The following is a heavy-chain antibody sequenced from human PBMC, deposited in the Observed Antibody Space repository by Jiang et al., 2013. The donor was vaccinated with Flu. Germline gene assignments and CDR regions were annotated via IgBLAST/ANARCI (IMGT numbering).Heavy chain of an antibody. Sequence: KPTQTLTLTCTFSGFSLSTSGVGVGWIRQPPGKALEWLALIYWDDDKRYSPSLKSRLTIIKDTSKNQVVLILTNMDPVDTATYYCVHSQCGGDCYSVRYGMDVWGQGTTVTVSS. V-gene: IGHV2-5*02. CDR2: IYWDDDK. CDR1: GFSLSTSGVG. CDR3: VHSQCGGDCYSVRYGMDV. D-gene: IGHD2-21*02. J-gene: IGHJ6*02.